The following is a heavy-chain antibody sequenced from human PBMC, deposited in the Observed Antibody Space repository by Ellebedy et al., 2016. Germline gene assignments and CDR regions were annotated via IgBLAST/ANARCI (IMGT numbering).Heavy chain of an antibody. CDR3: ATGPITLEY. Sequence: QKLQGRVTMTEDTSTDTTYMELSSLRSEDTAVYYCATGPITLEYWGQGTLVTVSS. V-gene: IGHV1-24*01. D-gene: IGHD3-10*01. J-gene: IGHJ4*02.